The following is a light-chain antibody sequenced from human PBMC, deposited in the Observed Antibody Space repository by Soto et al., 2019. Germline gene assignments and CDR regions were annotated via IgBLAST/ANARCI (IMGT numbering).Light chain of an antibody. CDR2: SAS. J-gene: IGKJ4*01. CDR3: QQYNNWPPLT. CDR1: QSVSSS. Sequence: EIVMTQSPATLSVSPGERATLSCRASQSVSSSLAWYQQKPGQAPRLLIYSASTRATGIPARFSGSGSGTEFTLTISSLQYEDFAVYYCQQYNNWPPLTFGGGTKVEIK. V-gene: IGKV3-15*01.